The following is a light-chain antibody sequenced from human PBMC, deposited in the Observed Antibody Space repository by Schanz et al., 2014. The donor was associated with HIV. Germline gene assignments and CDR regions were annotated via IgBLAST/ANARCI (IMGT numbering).Light chain of an antibody. CDR1: QSVSSSY. V-gene: IGKV3-15*01. J-gene: IGKJ1*01. Sequence: EIVLTQSPGSLSLSPGGRATLSCRASQSVSSSYLAWYQQKPGQAPRLLISGASTRATGVPARFSGSGSGTEFTLTISSLQSEDFATYYCQQYNTSPRTFGQGTRV. CDR3: QQYNTSPRT. CDR2: GAS.